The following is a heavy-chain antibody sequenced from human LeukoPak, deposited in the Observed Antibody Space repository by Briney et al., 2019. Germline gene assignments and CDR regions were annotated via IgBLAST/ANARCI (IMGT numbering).Heavy chain of an antibody. J-gene: IGHJ6*03. V-gene: IGHV3-74*01. CDR3: AREWALPGAYYMDV. D-gene: IGHD1-26*01. CDR1: GFTLRTYW. Sequence: GGSLRLSCAASGFTLRTYWMHWVRQVPGKGVVCVSRISSDGSSTIYADSVKGRFTISRDNANNTLYLQMNSLRGEDTAVYYCAREWALPGAYYMDVWGKGTTVTVSS. CDR2: ISSDGSST.